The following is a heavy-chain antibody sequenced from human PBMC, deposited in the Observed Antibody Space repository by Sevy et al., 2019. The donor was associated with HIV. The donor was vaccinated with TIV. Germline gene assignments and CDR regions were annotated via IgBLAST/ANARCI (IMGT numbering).Heavy chain of an antibody. CDR2: ISYDGSNK. CDR1: GFTFSSYG. CDR3: AKDSTYYDFWSGYYYYYYGMDV. Sequence: GGSLRLSCAASGFTFSSYGMHWVRQAPGKGLEWVAVISYDGSNKYYADSVKGRFTISRDNSKNTLYLQMNSLRAEDTAVYYCAKDSTYYDFWSGYYYYYYGMDVWGQGTTVTVSS. J-gene: IGHJ6*02. D-gene: IGHD3-3*01. V-gene: IGHV3-30*18.